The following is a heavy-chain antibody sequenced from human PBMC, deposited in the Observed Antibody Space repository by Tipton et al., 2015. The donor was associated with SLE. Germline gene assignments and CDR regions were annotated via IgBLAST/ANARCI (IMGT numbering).Heavy chain of an antibody. V-gene: IGHV4-61*09. D-gene: IGHD3-22*01. Sequence: TLSLTCSVSGASMNSGSYSWHWIRQPAGKGLQWLGDIDSSGKTYYNPSLRRRVSISVDVARNQFSLTLNSVTAADTAVYYCARHGRGYPFYDYFYMDGWGKGTTVTVSS. CDR2: IDSSGKT. CDR3: ARHGRGYPFYDYFYMDG. CDR1: GASMNSGSYS. J-gene: IGHJ6*03.